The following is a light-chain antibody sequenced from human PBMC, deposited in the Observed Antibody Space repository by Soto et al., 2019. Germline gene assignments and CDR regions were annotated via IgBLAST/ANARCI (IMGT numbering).Light chain of an antibody. V-gene: IGKV3D-15*01. Sequence: EIVLTQSPGTLSLSPGERATLSCRASQSVSSSYLAWYQQKPGQAPRLLIYDASNRATGIPARFSGSGSGTEFTLSISGLQSEDFAVYFCQQYNNWPFAFGQGTRLEI. J-gene: IGKJ5*01. CDR3: QQYNNWPFA. CDR2: DAS. CDR1: QSVSSSY.